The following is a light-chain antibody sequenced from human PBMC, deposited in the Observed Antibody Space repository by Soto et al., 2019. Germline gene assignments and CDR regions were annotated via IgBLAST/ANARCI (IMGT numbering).Light chain of an antibody. J-gene: IGLJ1*01. Sequence: QSALTQPASASGSLGQSITISCTGNSSDVGGFNYVSWYQLHPGKAPKLMIYEVSNRLSGVSNRFSGSKSGNTASLTISGLQAEDEADYYCSSYTSSSPYVFGTGTKVTVL. CDR3: SSYTSSSPYV. CDR2: EVS. V-gene: IGLV2-14*01. CDR1: SSDVGGFNY.